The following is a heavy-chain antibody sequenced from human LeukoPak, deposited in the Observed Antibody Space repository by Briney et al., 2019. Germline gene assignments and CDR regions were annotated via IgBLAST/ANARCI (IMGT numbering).Heavy chain of an antibody. D-gene: IGHD4-17*01. J-gene: IGHJ4*02. CDR3: ARANPVYGDFDY. Sequence: GGSLRLSCALSGLTVNDNYMSWVREAPGKGLEWVSLIFPDGQTYYADFVQGRFSISRDMSRNILFLDMSSLRAEDTAVFFCARANPVYGDFDYWGQGTLVTVSS. V-gene: IGHV3-53*01. CDR2: IFPDGQT. CDR1: GLTVNDNY.